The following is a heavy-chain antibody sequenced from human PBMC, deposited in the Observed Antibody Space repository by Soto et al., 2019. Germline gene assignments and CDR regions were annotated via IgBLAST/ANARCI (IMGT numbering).Heavy chain of an antibody. V-gene: IGHV3-30-3*01. Sequence: PGGSLRLSCAASGFTFSSYAMHWVRQALGKGLEWVSLISFDGTNKYYAVSVKGRFTISRDNSKNTLYLQMNSLRHEDTAVYYCARDDKAVAGITSGFEHWGQGTLVTVSS. CDR2: ISFDGTNK. CDR1: GFTFSSYA. J-gene: IGHJ4*02. D-gene: IGHD6-19*01. CDR3: ARDDKAVAGITSGFEH.